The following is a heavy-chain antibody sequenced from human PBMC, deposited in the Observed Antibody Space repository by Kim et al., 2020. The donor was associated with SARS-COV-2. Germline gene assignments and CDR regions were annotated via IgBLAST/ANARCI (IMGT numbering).Heavy chain of an antibody. CDR1: GGSISSGSYY. J-gene: IGHJ4*02. CDR2: IYTSGST. V-gene: IGHV4-61*02. CDR3: AREEYSSSQTFDY. Sequence: SETLSLTCTVSGGSISSGSYYWSWIRQPAGKGLEWIGRIYTSGSTNYNPSLKSRVTISVDTSKNQFSLKLSSVTAADTAVYYCAREEYSSSQTFDYWGQGTLVTVSS. D-gene: IGHD6-6*01.